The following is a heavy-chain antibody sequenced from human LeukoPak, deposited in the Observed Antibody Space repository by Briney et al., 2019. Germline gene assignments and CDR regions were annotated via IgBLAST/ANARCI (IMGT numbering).Heavy chain of an antibody. J-gene: IGHJ5*02. V-gene: IGHV4-59*01. CDR2: IYYSGST. CDR1: GGSISSYY. CDR3: ARARPKYSGYDYWFDP. Sequence: SETLSLTCTVSGGSISSYYWSWIRQPPGKGLEWIGYIYYSGSTNYNPSLKSRVTISVDTSKNQFSLKLSSVTAVDTAVYYCARARPKYSGYDYWFDPWGQGTLVTVSS. D-gene: IGHD5-12*01.